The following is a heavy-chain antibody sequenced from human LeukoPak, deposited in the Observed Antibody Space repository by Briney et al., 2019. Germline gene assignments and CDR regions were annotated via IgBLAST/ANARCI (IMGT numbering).Heavy chain of an antibody. J-gene: IGHJ4*02. CDR1: GFTFSSYG. Sequence: GRSLRLSCAASGFTFSSYGMHWVRQAPGKGLEWVAVIWYDGSNKYYADSVKGRFTISRDNSKNTLYLQMNSLRAEDTAVYYCARSTDRRDVYNIIDYWGQGTLVTVSS. D-gene: IGHD5-24*01. CDR2: IWYDGSNK. V-gene: IGHV3-33*01. CDR3: ARSTDRRDVYNIIDY.